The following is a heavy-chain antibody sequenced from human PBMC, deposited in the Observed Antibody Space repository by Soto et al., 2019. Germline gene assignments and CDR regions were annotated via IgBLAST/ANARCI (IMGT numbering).Heavy chain of an antibody. J-gene: IGHJ3*02. CDR3: ARGPTIFGVGVDAFDI. D-gene: IGHD3-3*01. CDR1: GFTLSSYA. CDR2: ISGSGDFT. Sequence: EVQLLESGGGLVQPGESLRLSCAASGFTLSSYALSWVRQAPGKGLNWVSGISGSGDFTFDADSVKGRFTISRDNSVNTLYLQMNSLRVEDTAVYYCARGPTIFGVGVDAFDIWGQGTMVTVSS. V-gene: IGHV3-23*01.